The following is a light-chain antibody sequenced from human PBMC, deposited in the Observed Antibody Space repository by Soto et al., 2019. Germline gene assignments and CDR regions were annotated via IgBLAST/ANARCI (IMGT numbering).Light chain of an antibody. CDR1: QSISSGY. CDR3: QQYGSSPRT. V-gene: IGKV3-20*01. Sequence: EIVLTQSPGTLSLSPGQRATLSCRASQSISSGYLAWYQQKPGQAPRLLIYGASNRATDIPDRFSGGGSGTDFTLTISRLEPEDFAVYYCQQYGSSPRTFGQGTKVESK. CDR2: GAS. J-gene: IGKJ1*01.